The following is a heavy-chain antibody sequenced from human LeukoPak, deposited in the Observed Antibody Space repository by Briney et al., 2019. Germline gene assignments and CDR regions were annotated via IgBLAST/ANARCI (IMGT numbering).Heavy chain of an antibody. J-gene: IGHJ4*02. Sequence: GGSLRLSCVASGFTVSTNYMSWVRQAPGKGLEWVSSISTTSSYIFYADSLKGRFTISRDNAKNSVYLQMNSLRPEDTAVYYCSRDRLGGLDYWGQGTLVTVSS. CDR1: GFTVSTNY. V-gene: IGHV3-21*01. CDR3: SRDRLGGLDY. CDR2: ISTTSSYI. D-gene: IGHD5-12*01.